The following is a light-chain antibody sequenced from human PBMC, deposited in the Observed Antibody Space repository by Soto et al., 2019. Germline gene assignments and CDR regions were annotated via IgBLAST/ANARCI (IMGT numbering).Light chain of an antibody. CDR1: QSIASW. CDR2: DAS. J-gene: IGKJ1*01. V-gene: IGKV1-5*01. CDR3: QQYENYWT. Sequence: DIQMTQSPSTLSASVGDRVTITCRASQSIASWLAWYQERPGKPPNLLIYDASSLESGVPTRFSGDGSGTEFTLTISSLQPDDFATYYCQQYENYWTFGQGTRVEIK.